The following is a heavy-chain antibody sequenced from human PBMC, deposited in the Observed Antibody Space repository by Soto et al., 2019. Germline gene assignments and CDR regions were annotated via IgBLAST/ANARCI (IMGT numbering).Heavy chain of an antibody. CDR1: GYTFTSYG. V-gene: IGHV1-18*04. CDR3: ARVQDSSGYTAFDI. D-gene: IGHD3-22*01. J-gene: IGHJ3*02. Sequence: ASVKVSCKASGYTFTSYGISWVRQAPGQGLEWMGWISAYNGNTNYAQKLQGRVTMTTDTSTSTAYMELRSLRSDDTAVYYCARVQDSSGYTAFDIWGHGTLFTVSS. CDR2: ISAYNGNT.